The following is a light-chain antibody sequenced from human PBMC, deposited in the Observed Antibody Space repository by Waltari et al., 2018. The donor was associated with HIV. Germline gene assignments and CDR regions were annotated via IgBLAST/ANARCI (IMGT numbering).Light chain of an antibody. J-gene: IGLJ3*02. Sequence: QSVLIQSPSMSGTPGQRITISCSGSNSNIGTYGVYWHQQFPGTAPKVLIYSNNRRPSGGPDRVSGSKSGTSASLAISGLRSEEEADYYCSVWDDSLSVQVFGGGTKLTVL. CDR3: SVWDDSLSVQV. CDR1: NSNIGTYG. V-gene: IGLV1-47*01. CDR2: SNN.